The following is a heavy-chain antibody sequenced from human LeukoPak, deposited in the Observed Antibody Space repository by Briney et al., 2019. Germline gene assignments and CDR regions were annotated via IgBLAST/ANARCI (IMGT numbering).Heavy chain of an antibody. V-gene: IGHV1-2*02. Sequence: ASVKVSCKASGYTFTGYYMHWVRQASGQGLEWMGWINPNSGGTNYAQKFQGRVTMTRDTSISTAYMELSRLRSDDTAVYYCARGRRADIVVVPAAHFHWFDPWGQGTLVTVSS. CDR3: ARGRRADIVVVPAAHFHWFDP. J-gene: IGHJ5*02. CDR2: INPNSGGT. CDR1: GYTFTGYY. D-gene: IGHD2-2*01.